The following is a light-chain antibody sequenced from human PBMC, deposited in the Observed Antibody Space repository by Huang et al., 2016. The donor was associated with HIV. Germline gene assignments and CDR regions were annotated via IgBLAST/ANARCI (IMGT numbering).Light chain of an antibody. J-gene: IGKJ3*01. Sequence: ERVMTQSPVTLSVSPGERATFACRASQSISSKLAWYQQKPGQAPRLLIYGASTRATGIPARLSGSGSGTEFTLTISSLQSEDFAVCYCQQYNNWPFTFGPGTRVDIK. V-gene: IGKV3-15*01. CDR1: QSISSK. CDR2: GAS. CDR3: QQYNNWPFT.